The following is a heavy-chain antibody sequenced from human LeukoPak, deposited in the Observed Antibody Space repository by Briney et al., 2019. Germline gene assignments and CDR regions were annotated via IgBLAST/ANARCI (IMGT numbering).Heavy chain of an antibody. CDR3: ARDLDGGSYGAFNF. Sequence: GSSVKVSCKASGGTFSSYAISWVRQVPGQGLEWMGGIIPIFGTANYAQKFQGRVTITTDESTSTAYMELSSLRSEDTAVYYCARDLDGGSYGAFNFWGQGTLVTVSS. CDR2: IIPIFGTA. CDR1: GGTFSSYA. V-gene: IGHV1-69*05. D-gene: IGHD2-15*01. J-gene: IGHJ4*02.